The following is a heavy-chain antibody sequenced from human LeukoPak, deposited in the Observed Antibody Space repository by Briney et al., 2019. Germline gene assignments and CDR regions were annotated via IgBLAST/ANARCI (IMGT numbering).Heavy chain of an antibody. D-gene: IGHD2-15*01. CDR2: INPNSGGT. Sequence: ASVKVSCKASGYTFTGYYMHWVRQAPGQGLEWMGRINPNSGGTNYARKFQGRVTMTRDTSISTAYMELSRLRSDDTAVYYCLVATTGSYYYYYMDVWGKGTTVTVSS. V-gene: IGHV1-2*06. CDR1: GYTFTGYY. J-gene: IGHJ6*03. CDR3: LVATTGSYYYYYMDV.